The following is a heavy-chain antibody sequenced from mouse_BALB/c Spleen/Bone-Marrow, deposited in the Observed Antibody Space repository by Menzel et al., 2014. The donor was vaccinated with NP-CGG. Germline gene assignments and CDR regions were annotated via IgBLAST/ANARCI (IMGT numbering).Heavy chain of an antibody. J-gene: IGHJ2*01. V-gene: IGHV1S137*01. CDR2: ISSYSGNT. CDR1: GYTFTGYA. CDR3: ASTAGTQYDSFDY. D-gene: IGHD4-1*01. Sequence: VQLQQSGPGLVRPAVSVKISCTGSGYTFTGYAIHWVKQSHAKTLEWIGVISSYSGNTNYNQKFKGRARMSVDKSSSTAYMEMTRLTAEDSAIYYCASTAGTQYDSFDYWGQGTTLTVSS.